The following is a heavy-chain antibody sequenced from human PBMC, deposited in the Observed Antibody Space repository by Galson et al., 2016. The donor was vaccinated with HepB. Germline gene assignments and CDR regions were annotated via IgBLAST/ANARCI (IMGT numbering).Heavy chain of an antibody. D-gene: IGHD3-16*01. CDR2: IIPIFGTA. Sequence: SVKVSCKASGGTFSSYPISWVRQAPGQGLEWMGGIIPIFGTANYAQKFQGRVTITADKSTSTAYLELSSLISEDTAVYYCGVMITGNYYYYGMDVWGQGTTVTVSS. J-gene: IGHJ6*02. CDR3: GVMITGNYYYYGMDV. CDR1: GGTFSSYP. V-gene: IGHV1-69*06.